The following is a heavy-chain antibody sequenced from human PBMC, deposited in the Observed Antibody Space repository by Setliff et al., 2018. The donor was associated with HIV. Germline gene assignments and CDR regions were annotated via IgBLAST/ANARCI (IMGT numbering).Heavy chain of an antibody. CDR2: IKQDGSEK. CDR3: AKGSGKITIYYNYMDV. CDR1: GFTFSSYG. J-gene: IGHJ6*03. Sequence: GGSLRLSCAASGFTFSSYGMHWVRQAPGKGLEWVANIKQDGSEKYYVDSVKGRFTISRDNAKKSLYLQMNSLRAEDTAVYYCAKGSGKITIYYNYMDVWGKGTTVTVSS. D-gene: IGHD3-3*01. V-gene: IGHV3-7*03.